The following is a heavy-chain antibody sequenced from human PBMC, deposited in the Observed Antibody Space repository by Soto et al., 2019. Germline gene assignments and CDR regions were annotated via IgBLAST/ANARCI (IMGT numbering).Heavy chain of an antibody. Sequence: QVQLVQSGAEVKKPGSSVKVSCKTSGGTFDNYAINWVRQAPGQGLEWVGGIIPIFGALNYAQKFQGRVTITADKSTSTAYMELGSLTSEDTAVYYCARRAVAPAPIGYFHYHLDVWGQGTPVTVSS. CDR1: GGTFDNYA. J-gene: IGHJ6*02. V-gene: IGHV1-69*06. D-gene: IGHD2-2*02. CDR3: ARRAVAPAPIGYFHYHLDV. CDR2: IIPIFGAL.